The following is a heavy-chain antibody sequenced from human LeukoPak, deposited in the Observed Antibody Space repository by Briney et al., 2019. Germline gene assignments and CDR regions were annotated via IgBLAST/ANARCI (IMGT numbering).Heavy chain of an antibody. D-gene: IGHD6-19*01. CDR1: GLTVSSNY. Sequence: GGSLRLSCAASGLTVSSNYMSWVRQAPGKGLEWVSVIYSGGSTYYADSVKGRFTISRDNSKNTLYLQMNSLRAEDTAVYYCASALGIAVAGMDSDYGMDVWGQGTTVTVSS. V-gene: IGHV3-53*01. J-gene: IGHJ6*02. CDR3: ASALGIAVAGMDSDYGMDV. CDR2: IYSGGST.